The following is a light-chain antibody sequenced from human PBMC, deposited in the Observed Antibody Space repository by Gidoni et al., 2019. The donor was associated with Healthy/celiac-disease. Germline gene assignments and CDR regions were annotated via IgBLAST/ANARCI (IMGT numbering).Light chain of an antibody. V-gene: IGKV3-15*01. CDR2: GAS. CDR1: QSVSSN. CDR3: QQYNNWPPMYT. J-gene: IGKJ2*01. Sequence: ILSCRASQSVSSNLAWYQQKPGQAPRLLIYGASTRATGIPARFSGSGSGTEFTLTISSLQSEDFAVYYCQQYNNWPPMYTFXXXTKLEIK.